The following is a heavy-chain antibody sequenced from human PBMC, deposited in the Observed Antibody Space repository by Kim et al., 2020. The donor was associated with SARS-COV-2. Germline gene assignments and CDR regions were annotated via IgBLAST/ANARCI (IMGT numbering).Heavy chain of an antibody. CDR3: ARDGGGYSYGYLAFDI. CDR2: INPSGGST. D-gene: IGHD5-18*01. Sequence: ASVKVSCKASGYTFTSYYMHWVRQAPGQGLEWMGIINPSGGSTSYAQKFQGRVTMTRDTSTSTVYMELSSLRSEDTAVYYCARDGGGYSYGYLAFDIWGQGTMVTVSS. V-gene: IGHV1-46*01. CDR1: GYTFTSYY. J-gene: IGHJ3*02.